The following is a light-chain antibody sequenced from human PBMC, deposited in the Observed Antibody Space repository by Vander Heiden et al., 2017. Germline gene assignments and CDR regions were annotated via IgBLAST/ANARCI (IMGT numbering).Light chain of an antibody. CDR1: PSVNRNY. V-gene: IGKV3-20*01. J-gene: IGKJ1*01. Sequence: EIVLTQSPGTLSLSTGERATLSCRASPSVNRNYLAWFQQKPGQAPRILIYTASSMATGIPDRFSGRGAGTDFTLTSSRLEPDDVAVYYCQQYISSPWTFGQGTKVEIK. CDR3: QQYISSPWT. CDR2: TAS.